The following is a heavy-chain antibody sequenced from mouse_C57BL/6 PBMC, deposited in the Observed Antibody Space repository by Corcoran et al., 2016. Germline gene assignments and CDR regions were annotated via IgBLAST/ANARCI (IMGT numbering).Heavy chain of an antibody. J-gene: IGHJ3*01. V-gene: IGHV1-26*01. CDR3: AICDYERAWFAY. CDR2: INPNNGGT. CDR1: GYTFTDYY. D-gene: IGHD2-4*01. Sequence: EVQLQQSGPELVKSGASVKISCKASGYTFTDYYMNWVKQSHGKSLEWIGDINPNNGGTSYNQKFKGKATLTVDKSSSTAYMELRSLTSEDSAVYYCAICDYERAWFAYWGQGTLVTVSA.